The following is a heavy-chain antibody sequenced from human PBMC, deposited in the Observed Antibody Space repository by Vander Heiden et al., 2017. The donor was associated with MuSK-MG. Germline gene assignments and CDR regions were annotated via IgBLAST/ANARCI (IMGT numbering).Heavy chain of an antibody. CDR3: ARRPHDHFWGGWGSNAFDI. Sequence: QLQLQESGPGLVKPSETLSLTCTVSGGSISSSSYYWGWIRQPPGKGLEWIGSIYYSGSTYYNPSLKSRVTISVDTSKNQFSLKLSSVTAAETAVYYCARRPHDHFWGGWGSNAFDIWGQGTMVTVSS. J-gene: IGHJ3*02. CDR2: IYYSGST. CDR1: GGSISSSSYY. D-gene: IGHD3-3*02. V-gene: IGHV4-39*01.